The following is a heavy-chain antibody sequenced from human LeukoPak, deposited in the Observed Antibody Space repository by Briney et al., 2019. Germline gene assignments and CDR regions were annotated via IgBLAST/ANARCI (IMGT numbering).Heavy chain of an antibody. V-gene: IGHV4-61*08. Sequence: SQTLSLTCTVSGGSISSGGYYWSWIRQSPGKGLEWIGYIYYSGSTNYNPSLKSRVTISVDTSKNQFSLKLSSVTAADTAVYYCARDARNYYDSSGYYLSFDLWGRGTLVTVSS. J-gene: IGHJ2*01. CDR2: IYYSGST. CDR3: ARDARNYYDSSGYYLSFDL. CDR1: GGSISSGGYY. D-gene: IGHD3-22*01.